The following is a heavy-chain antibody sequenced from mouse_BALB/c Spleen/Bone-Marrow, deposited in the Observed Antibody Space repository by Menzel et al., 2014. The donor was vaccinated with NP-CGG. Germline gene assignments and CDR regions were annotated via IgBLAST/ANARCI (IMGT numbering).Heavy chain of an antibody. D-gene: IGHD1-1*01. Sequence: DVMLVESGPDLVKPSQSLLLTCTVTGYSITSGYSWHLIRQFPGNKLEWLGYIHYSGSTNYNPSLKSRISITRDTSKNQFFLQLNSVPTEDTATYYCASDYYGWFAYWGQGTLFTVSA. CDR3: ASDYYGWFAY. V-gene: IGHV3-1*02. J-gene: IGHJ3*01. CDR1: GYSITSGYS. CDR2: IHYSGST.